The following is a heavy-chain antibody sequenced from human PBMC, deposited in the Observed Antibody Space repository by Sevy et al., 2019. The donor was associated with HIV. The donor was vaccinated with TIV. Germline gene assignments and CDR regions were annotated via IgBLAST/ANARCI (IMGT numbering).Heavy chain of an antibody. D-gene: IGHD2-8*01. V-gene: IGHV3-23*01. CDR1: GFTFSNYS. Sequence: GGSLRLSCAASGFTFSNYSMSWVRQPPGKGLEWVSTLSFGCGEVNYADSVKGRFTISRDNSKSSVYLQMNNLRPEETAVYYCAREGCTKPHDYWGQGTLVTVSS. J-gene: IGHJ4*02. CDR2: LSFGCGEV. CDR3: AREGCTKPHDY.